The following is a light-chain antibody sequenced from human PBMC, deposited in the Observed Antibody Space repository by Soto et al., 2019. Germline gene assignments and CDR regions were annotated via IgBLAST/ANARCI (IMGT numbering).Light chain of an antibody. Sequence: DIVMTQSPLSPPVTPGEPASISCRSSQSLLYSNGYNYLDWYLQKPGQSPQLLIYLGSNRASGVPDRFSGSGSGTDFTLKISRVEAEDVGVYYCMQALQLRTFGQGTKVDI. CDR1: QSLLYSNGYNY. CDR2: LGS. V-gene: IGKV2-28*01. J-gene: IGKJ1*01. CDR3: MQALQLRT.